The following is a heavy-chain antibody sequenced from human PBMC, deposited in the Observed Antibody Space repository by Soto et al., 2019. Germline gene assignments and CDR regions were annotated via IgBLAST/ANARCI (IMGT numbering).Heavy chain of an antibody. CDR1: GDSVSSNSAA. J-gene: IGHJ5*01. D-gene: IGHD3-16*02. CDR3: ARESPADYDYIWWSYRLNWFDS. CDR2: TYYRSKWYN. V-gene: IGHV6-1*01. Sequence: SQTLSLTCAISGDSVSSNSAAWNWIRQSPSRGLEWLGRTYYRSKWYNDYAVSVKSRITINPDTSKNQFSLQLNSVTPEDTAVYYCARESPADYDYIWWSYRLNWFDSWGQRTLVTVSA.